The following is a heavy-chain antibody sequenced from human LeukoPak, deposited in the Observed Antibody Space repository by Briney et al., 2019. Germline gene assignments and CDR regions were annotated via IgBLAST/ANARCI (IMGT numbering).Heavy chain of an antibody. Sequence: TLSLTCTVSGGSISSGGYYWSWIRQPPGKGLEWIGYIYHSGSTYYNPSLKSRVTISVDTSKNQFSLKLSSVTAADTAVYYCARLSRGVTAFDYWGQGTLVTVSS. D-gene: IGHD3-10*01. J-gene: IGHJ4*02. V-gene: IGHV4-30-2*01. CDR2: IYHSGST. CDR1: GGSISSGGYY. CDR3: ARLSRGVTAFDY.